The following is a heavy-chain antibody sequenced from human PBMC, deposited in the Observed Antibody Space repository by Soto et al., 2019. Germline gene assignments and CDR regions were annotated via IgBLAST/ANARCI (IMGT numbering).Heavy chain of an antibody. CDR3: ARDGRRQQLVRVGYWYFDL. D-gene: IGHD6-13*01. CDR2: ISAYNGNT. J-gene: IGHJ2*01. CDR1: GYTFTSYG. Sequence: QVQLVQSGAEVKKPGASVKVSCKASGYTFTSYGISWVRQAPGQGLEWMGWISAYNGNTNYAQKLQGRVTMTTDTSTSTAYMERRSLRSDDTAVYYCARDGRRQQLVRVGYWYFDLWGRGTLVTVSS. V-gene: IGHV1-18*01.